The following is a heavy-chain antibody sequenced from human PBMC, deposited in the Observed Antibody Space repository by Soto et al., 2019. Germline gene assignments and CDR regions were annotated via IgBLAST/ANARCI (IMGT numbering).Heavy chain of an antibody. CDR1: GGSISSYY. Sequence: PSETLSLTCTVSGGSISSYYWSWIRQPPGKGLEWIGYIYYSGSTNYNPSLKSRVTISVDTSKNQFSLKLSSVTAADTAVYYCARAGSYGLPTTYYHHYGMAVSAQGTTVTVSS. J-gene: IGHJ6*02. V-gene: IGHV4-59*01. CDR2: IYYSGST. D-gene: IGHD5-18*01. CDR3: ARAGSYGLPTTYYHHYGMAV.